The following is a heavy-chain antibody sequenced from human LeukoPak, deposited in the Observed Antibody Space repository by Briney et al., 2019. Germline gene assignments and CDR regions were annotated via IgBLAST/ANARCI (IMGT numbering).Heavy chain of an antibody. D-gene: IGHD3-22*01. CDR3: ARGFYDSSGYSSPFDY. V-gene: IGHV4-59*01. CDR1: GGSISSYY. J-gene: IGHJ4*02. CDR2: IHNSGST. Sequence: PSETLSLTCTVSGGSISSYYWSWIRQSPGKGLEWLAYIHNSGSTNYNPSLKSRVTISVDTSKNQFSLKLSSVTAADTAVYYCARGFYDSSGYSSPFDYWGQGTLVTVSS.